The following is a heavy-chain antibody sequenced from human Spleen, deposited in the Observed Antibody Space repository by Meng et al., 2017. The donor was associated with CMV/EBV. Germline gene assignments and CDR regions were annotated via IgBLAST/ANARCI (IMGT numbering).Heavy chain of an antibody. J-gene: IGHJ4*02. CDR3: ARISHLWNYYFDS. V-gene: IGHV3-21*01. CDR1: GFTSSTYG. CDR2: ISISSTYI. Sequence: GESLKISCSTSGFTSSTYGMNWVRQAPGKGLEWVSSISISSTYIFYADSVKGRFTMSRDDAKNSLYLQMNSLRAEDTAVYYCARISHLWNYYFDSWGQGTLVTVSS. D-gene: IGHD1-7*01.